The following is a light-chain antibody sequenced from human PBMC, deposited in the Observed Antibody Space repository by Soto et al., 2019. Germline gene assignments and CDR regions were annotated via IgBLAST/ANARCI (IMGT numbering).Light chain of an antibody. CDR3: QQRSNWPST. J-gene: IGKJ4*01. CDR1: QSVSSY. V-gene: IGKV3-11*01. CDR2: DAS. Sequence: EIVLTQSPATLSLSPGERAALSCRASQSVSSYLAWYQQKPGQAPRLLIYDASKRATGIPARXXXSGXGTXXXXXXXXXXPXDFAXXFCQQRSNWPSTFGGGTKVE.